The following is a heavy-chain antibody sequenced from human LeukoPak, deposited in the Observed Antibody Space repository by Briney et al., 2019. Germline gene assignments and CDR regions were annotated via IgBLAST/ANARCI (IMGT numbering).Heavy chain of an antibody. CDR3: AKDRAGSYFDY. V-gene: IGHV3-30*18. CDR1: GFTFSSYG. J-gene: IGHJ4*02. Sequence: GGSLRLSCAASGFTFSSYGMHWVRQAPGKGLEWVAVISYDGSNKYYADSVKGRFTISRVNSKNTLYLQMNSLRAEDTAVYYCAKDRAGSYFDYWGQGTLVTVSS. D-gene: IGHD1-1*01. CDR2: ISYDGSNK.